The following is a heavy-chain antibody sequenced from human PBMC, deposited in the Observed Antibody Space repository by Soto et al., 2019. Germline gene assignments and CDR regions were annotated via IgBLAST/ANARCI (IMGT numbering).Heavy chain of an antibody. D-gene: IGHD6-19*01. J-gene: IGHJ4*02. V-gene: IGHV1-18*04. CDR2: ISAYNGNT. Sequence: ASVKVSCKASGYTFTSYGISWVRQAPGQGLEWMGWISAYNGNTNYAQKLQGRVTMTTDTSTSTAYMELRSLRSDDTAVYYCARGRIDIAVAGHYYFDYWGQGALVTVSS. CDR3: ARGRIDIAVAGHYYFDY. CDR1: GYTFTSYG.